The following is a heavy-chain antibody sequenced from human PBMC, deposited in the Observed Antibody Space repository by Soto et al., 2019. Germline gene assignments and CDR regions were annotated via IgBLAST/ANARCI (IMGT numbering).Heavy chain of an antibody. CDR1: GGSISSYY. CDR3: ARVRDILTGYFDY. CDR2: INHSGST. V-gene: IGHV4-34*01. Sequence: SETLSLTCTVSGGSISSYYWSWIRQPPGKGLEWIGEINHSGSTNYNPSLKSRVTISVDTSKNQFSLKLSSVTAADTAVYYCARVRDILTGYFDYWGQGTLVTVSS. D-gene: IGHD3-9*01. J-gene: IGHJ4*02.